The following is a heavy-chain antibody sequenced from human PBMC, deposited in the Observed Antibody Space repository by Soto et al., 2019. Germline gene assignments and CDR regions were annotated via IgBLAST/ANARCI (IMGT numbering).Heavy chain of an antibody. D-gene: IGHD3-22*01. J-gene: IGHJ3*02. CDR2: NFWDDEK. CDR1: GFSHTTSGVG. V-gene: IGHV2-5*02. Sequence: QITLKESGPTLVKPTQTLTLTCTFSGFSHTTSGVGVGWIRQPPGKALEWLAINFWDDEKRYSPSLKSRLTITKDTSKNQVLLSTTNMDPVDTGTYYCAHPDPYDSSGYLAFDIWGQGTMVIVSS. CDR3: AHPDPYDSSGYLAFDI.